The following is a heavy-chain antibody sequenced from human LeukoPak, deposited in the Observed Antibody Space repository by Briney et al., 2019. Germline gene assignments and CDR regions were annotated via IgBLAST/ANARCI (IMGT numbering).Heavy chain of an antibody. Sequence: TGGSLRLSCAASGFTFSSYGTHWVRQAPGKGLEWVAVISYDGSNKYYADSVKGRFTISRDNSKNTLYLQMNSLRAEDTALYYCAKDLHYGDYDLGFDYWGQGTLVTVSS. J-gene: IGHJ4*02. CDR1: GFTFSSYG. V-gene: IGHV3-30*18. CDR3: AKDLHYGDYDLGFDY. CDR2: ISYDGSNK. D-gene: IGHD4-17*01.